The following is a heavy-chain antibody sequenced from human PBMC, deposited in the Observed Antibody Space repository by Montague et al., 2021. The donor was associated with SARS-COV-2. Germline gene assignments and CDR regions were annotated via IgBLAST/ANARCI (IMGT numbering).Heavy chain of an antibody. D-gene: IGHD6-19*01. CDR2: TYYRSKWYS. Sequence: CAISGDSVANHSVAWSWNRQSPSRGLEWLGRTYYRSKWYSDYAPSVKGRLTVNPDASKNEFSLELNYVTPEDTAVYYCVRYSGWFYFDFWGQGTLVTVSS. CDR1: GDSVANHSVA. J-gene: IGHJ4*02. V-gene: IGHV6-1*01. CDR3: VRYSGWFYFDF.